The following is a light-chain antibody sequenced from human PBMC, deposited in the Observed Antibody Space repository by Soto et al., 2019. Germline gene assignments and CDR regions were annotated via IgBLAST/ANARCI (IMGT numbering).Light chain of an antibody. V-gene: IGKV2-28*01. J-gene: IGKJ4*01. CDR2: LGS. CDR1: RNLLHSNGYYY. Sequence: EIVLTQSPLSLPVTPGEPASISCRSSRNLLHSNGYYYLDWYLQKPGQSPQLLIYLGSTRASGGPDRFSGSGSGTDFTLTISRVEAEDVGVYFCAQGLATPFTFGGGTKVEIK. CDR3: AQGLATPFT.